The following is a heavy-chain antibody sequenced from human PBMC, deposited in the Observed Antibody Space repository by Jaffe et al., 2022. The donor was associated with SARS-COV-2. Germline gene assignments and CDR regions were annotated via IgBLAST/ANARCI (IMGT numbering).Heavy chain of an antibody. CDR3: ARDWRVVAATPHYYYGMDV. CDR2: IYYSGST. J-gene: IGHJ6*02. Sequence: QVQLQESGPGLVKPSQTLSLTCTVSGGSISSGGYYWSWIRQHPGKGLEWIGYIYYSGSTYYNPSLKSRVTISVDTSKNQFSLKLSSVTAADTAVYYCARDWRVVAATPHYYYGMDVWGQGTTVTVSS. V-gene: IGHV4-31*03. CDR1: GGSISSGGYY. D-gene: IGHD2-15*01.